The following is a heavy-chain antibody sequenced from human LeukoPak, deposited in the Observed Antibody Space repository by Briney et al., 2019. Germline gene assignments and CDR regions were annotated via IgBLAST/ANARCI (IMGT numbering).Heavy chain of an antibody. CDR3: ARAQIEFDY. Sequence: SETLSLTCTVSGVPISSGGYYWSWIRQXPXKGLEWIGYIYNSGSTYYNPSLKSRITISVDTSKNQFSLKLNSVTAADTAMYYCARAQIEFDYWGQGTLVTVSS. CDR2: IYNSGST. CDR1: GVPISSGGYY. J-gene: IGHJ4*02. V-gene: IGHV4-31*03.